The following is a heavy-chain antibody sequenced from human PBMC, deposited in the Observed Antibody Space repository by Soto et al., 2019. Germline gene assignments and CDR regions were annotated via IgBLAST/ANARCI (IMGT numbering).Heavy chain of an antibody. CDR3: ERDKGQMAKRTFDY. CDR1: VSTFANYG. CDR2: VFPNSGAA. V-gene: IGHV1-18*01. Sequence: HVQLVQSRAEVKEPGASVKVSCTASVSTFANYGISWVRQSPGQGLEWVGWVFPNSGAANYAQKLQDRVTMTTDTATKKAYLELRSLISDDTAVFYCERDKGQMAKRTFDYWGQGTPVTVSS. J-gene: IGHJ4*02. D-gene: IGHD5-12*01.